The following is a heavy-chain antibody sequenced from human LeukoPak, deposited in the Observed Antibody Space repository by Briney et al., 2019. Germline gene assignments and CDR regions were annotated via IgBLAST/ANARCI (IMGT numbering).Heavy chain of an antibody. D-gene: IGHD5-18*01. CDR3: ARAAVDTASVDY. J-gene: IGHJ4*02. CDR1: GGSISSGGYY. Sequence: PSETLSLTCTVSGGSISSGGYYWSRIRQHPGKGLEWIGYIYYSGSTYYNPSLKSRVTISVDTSKNQFSLKLSSVTAADTAVYYCARAAVDTASVDYWGQGTLVTVSS. V-gene: IGHV4-31*03. CDR2: IYYSGST.